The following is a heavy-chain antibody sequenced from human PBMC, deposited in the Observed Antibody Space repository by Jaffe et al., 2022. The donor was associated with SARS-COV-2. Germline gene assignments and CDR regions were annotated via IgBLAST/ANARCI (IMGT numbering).Heavy chain of an antibody. J-gene: IGHJ6*03. V-gene: IGHV4-61*01. D-gene: IGHD6-25*01. Sequence: QVQLQESGPGLVKPSETLSLTCTVSGGSVTSGSYYWSWIRQPPGKGLEWIAYIYYSGSTNYNPSLKSRVTISVDTSKNQFSLKLRSVTAADTAVYYCARLLIGRLDMDVWGKGTTVTVSS. CDR1: GGSVTSGSYY. CDR3: ARLLIGRLDMDV. CDR2: IYYSGST.